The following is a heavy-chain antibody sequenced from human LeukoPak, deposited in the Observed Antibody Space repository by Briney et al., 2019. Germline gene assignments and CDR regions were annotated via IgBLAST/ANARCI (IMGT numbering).Heavy chain of an antibody. J-gene: IGHJ2*01. CDR2: INHSGST. CDR1: GGSFSGYY. Sequence: SSETLSLTCAVYGGSFSGYYWSWIRQPPGKGLEWIGEINHSGSTNYNPSLKSRVTISVDTSKNQFSLKLSSVTATDTAVYYCARGLGSAVSPQGWYFDLWGRGTLVTVSS. D-gene: IGHD2-15*01. CDR3: ARGLGSAVSPQGWYFDL. V-gene: IGHV4-34*01.